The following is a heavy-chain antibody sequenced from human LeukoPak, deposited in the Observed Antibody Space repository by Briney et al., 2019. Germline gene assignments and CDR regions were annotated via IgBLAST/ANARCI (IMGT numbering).Heavy chain of an antibody. Sequence: GGSLRLSCAASGFTVSSYAMHWVRQAPGKGLEWVAVISYDGSNKYYADPVKGRFTISRDNSKNTLYLQMNSLRAEDTAVYYCARGRLGGYDVEAFDYWGQGTLVTVSS. J-gene: IGHJ4*02. CDR3: ARGRLGGYDVEAFDY. CDR2: ISYDGSNK. V-gene: IGHV3-30*04. D-gene: IGHD5-12*01. CDR1: GFTVSSYA.